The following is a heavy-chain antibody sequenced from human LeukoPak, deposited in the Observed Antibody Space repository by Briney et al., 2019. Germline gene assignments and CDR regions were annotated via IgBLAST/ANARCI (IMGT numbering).Heavy chain of an antibody. V-gene: IGHV5-51*01. J-gene: IGHJ4*02. D-gene: IGHD6-6*01. CDR1: GSIFTSYW. CDR3: ARRKEYSSSSEV. Sequence: GESLKISCKGSGSIFTSYWIGWVRQLPGKGLEWMGIIYPGDSDTRYSPSFQGQVTISADKSISTAYLQWSSLKASDTAMYYCARRKEYSSSSEVWGQGTLVTVSS. CDR2: IYPGDSDT.